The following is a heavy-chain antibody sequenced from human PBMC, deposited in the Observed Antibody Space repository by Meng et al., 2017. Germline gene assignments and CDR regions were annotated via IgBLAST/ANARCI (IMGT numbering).Heavy chain of an antibody. D-gene: IGHD3-22*01. CDR1: GFTFSSYA. CDR2: ISYDGSNK. V-gene: IGHV3-30*01. Sequence: GESLKISCAASGFTFSSYAMHWVRQAPGKGLEWMAVISYDGSNKYYADSVKGRFTISRDNSKNTLYLQMNSLRAEDTAVYYCARDTYYDSSGYTFDYWGQGTLVTVSS. CDR3: ARDTYYDSSGYTFDY. J-gene: IGHJ4*02.